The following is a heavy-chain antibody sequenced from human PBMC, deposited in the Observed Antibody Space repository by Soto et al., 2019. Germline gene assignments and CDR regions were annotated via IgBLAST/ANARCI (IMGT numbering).Heavy chain of an antibody. J-gene: IGHJ6*02. CDR1: GCTFSSYA. Sequence: SVKVSCKASGCTFSSYAISWVRRARGQGLEWIGWIIPIFGTANYAQKCQGRVTNNANKSTSTAYMGLSSVRSEETAVYYCARDGDYYGSGSYCYGMDVWGQGTTVTVSS. V-gene: IGHV1-69*06. CDR2: IIPIFGTA. D-gene: IGHD3-10*01. CDR3: ARDGDYYGSGSYCYGMDV.